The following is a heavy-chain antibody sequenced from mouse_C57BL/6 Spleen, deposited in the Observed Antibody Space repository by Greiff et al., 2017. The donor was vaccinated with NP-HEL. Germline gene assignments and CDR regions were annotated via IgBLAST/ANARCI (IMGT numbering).Heavy chain of an antibody. J-gene: IGHJ2*01. CDR1: GFTFSDYG. CDR3: ARAGYYDYDGDFDY. Sequence: EVNVVESGGGLVKPGGSLKLSCAASGFTFSDYGMHWVRQAPEKGLEWVAYISSCSSTIYYADTVKGRFTISRDNSKNTLFLQMTSLRAEDTAMYYCARAGYYDYDGDFDYWGQGTTLTVSS. CDR2: ISSCSSTI. V-gene: IGHV5-17*01. D-gene: IGHD2-4*01.